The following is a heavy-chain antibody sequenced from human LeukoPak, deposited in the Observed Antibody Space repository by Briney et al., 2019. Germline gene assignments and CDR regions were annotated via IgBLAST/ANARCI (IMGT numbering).Heavy chain of an antibody. CDR2: INNDGSST. J-gene: IGHJ4*02. CDR3: ARDGISCTGGHCYFAS. D-gene: IGHD2-8*02. CDR1: GFILSNYW. V-gene: IGHV3-74*01. Sequence: TGGSLRLSCATSGFILSNYWMHWVRQAPGKGLAWVSRINNDGSSTTYADSVKGRFTISRDNARNTLYLQMNSLRAEDTAVYYCARDGISCTGGHCYFASWGQGTLVTVSS.